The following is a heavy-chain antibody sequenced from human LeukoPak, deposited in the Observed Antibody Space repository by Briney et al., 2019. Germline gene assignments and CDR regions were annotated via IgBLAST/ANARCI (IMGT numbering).Heavy chain of an antibody. D-gene: IGHD4/OR15-4a*01. V-gene: IGHV3-64D*06. Sequence: GGSLRLSCSASGFTFSSYAMHWVRQAPGKGLEYVSAISSNGASTYYADSVKGRFTISRDNSKNTLYLQMSSLRAEDTAVYYCARDLTISYYYYGMDVWGQGTTVTVSS. CDR3: ARDLTISYYYYGMDV. CDR1: GFTFSSYA. CDR2: ISSNGAST. J-gene: IGHJ6*02.